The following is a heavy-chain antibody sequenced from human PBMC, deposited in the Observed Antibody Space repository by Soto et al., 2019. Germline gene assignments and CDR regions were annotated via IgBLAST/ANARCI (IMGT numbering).Heavy chain of an antibody. Sequence: QVQLQESGPGLVKPSQTLSLTCTVSGGSISSGGYYWSWIRQHPGKGLEWIGYIYYSGSTYYNPSLKSRVTISVDTSKNQCSLKLSSVTAADTAVYYCAREHIVGATADDYWGQGTLVTVSS. CDR2: IYYSGST. J-gene: IGHJ4*02. D-gene: IGHD1-26*01. CDR1: GGSISSGGYY. CDR3: AREHIVGATADDY. V-gene: IGHV4-31*03.